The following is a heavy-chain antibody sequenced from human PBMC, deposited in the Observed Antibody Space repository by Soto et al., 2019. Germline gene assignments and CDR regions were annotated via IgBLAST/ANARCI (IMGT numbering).Heavy chain of an antibody. J-gene: IGHJ5*02. V-gene: IGHV3-23*01. D-gene: IGHD1-26*01. Sequence: PGGSLRLSCAASGFTFSNYGMSWVRQAPGKGLEWVSAVSDNGGRTRYADSVKGRFTISRDNSQNTLYLQMNSLRAEDTAVYYCARGVVGATDIWFDPWGQGTLVTVSS. CDR1: GFTFSNYG. CDR2: VSDNGGRT. CDR3: ARGVVGATDIWFDP.